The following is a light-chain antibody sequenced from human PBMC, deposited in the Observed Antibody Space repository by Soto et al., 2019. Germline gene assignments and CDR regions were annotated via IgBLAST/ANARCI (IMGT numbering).Light chain of an antibody. V-gene: IGKV2-24*01. CDR3: MQTSQSLT. Sequence: DVVLTQTPLSSPVTLGQPASISCRSSQSLVHSDGNTYLSWLHQRPGQPPRLLISKISNRLSGVPDRFSGSGAVKDFTLKISRVEAEDVGVYSCMQTSQSLTFGGGTKVEIK. CDR1: QSLVHSDGNTY. CDR2: KIS. J-gene: IGKJ4*01.